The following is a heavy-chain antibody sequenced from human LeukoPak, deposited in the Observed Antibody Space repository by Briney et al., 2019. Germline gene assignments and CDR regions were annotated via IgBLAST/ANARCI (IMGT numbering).Heavy chain of an antibody. CDR2: IYYSGST. Sequence: SETLSLTCTVSGGSLSSHYWSWIRQPPGKGLEWIGYIYYSGSTSYNPSLKSRVTISVDTSKNQFSLKLSSVTAADTALYYCARDLRGSSCYDYWGQGTLVTVSS. D-gene: IGHD2-2*01. CDR3: ARDLRGSSCYDY. V-gene: IGHV4-59*11. J-gene: IGHJ4*02. CDR1: GGSLSSHY.